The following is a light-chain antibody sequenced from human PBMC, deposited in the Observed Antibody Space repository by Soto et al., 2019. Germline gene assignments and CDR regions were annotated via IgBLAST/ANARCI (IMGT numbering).Light chain of an antibody. Sequence: EIVLTQSPGTLSLSPGERATLSCRASQSVSSNYLAWYQQKPGQAPRLLIYGASNRATGIPDRFSGSGSGTDFTLTISSLESEDFAVYYCQQYSNWPRTFGQGTKVDIK. CDR2: GAS. J-gene: IGKJ1*01. V-gene: IGKV3-20*01. CDR1: QSVSSNY. CDR3: QQYSNWPRT.